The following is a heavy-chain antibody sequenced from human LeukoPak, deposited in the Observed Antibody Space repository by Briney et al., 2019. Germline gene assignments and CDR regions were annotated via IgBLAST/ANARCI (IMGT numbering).Heavy chain of an antibody. V-gene: IGHV3-7*01. J-gene: IGHJ6*02. CDR2: INPDGSET. CDR1: GFSLSIHW. CDR3: ARGHYGLDV. Sequence: GSLRLSCAASGFSLSIHWLTWVRQAPGKRPQWVAHINPDGSETAFLDSVRGRFTISRDNSKNSLYLQMNTLRVEDTAVYHCARGHYGLDVWGQGTTVTVSS.